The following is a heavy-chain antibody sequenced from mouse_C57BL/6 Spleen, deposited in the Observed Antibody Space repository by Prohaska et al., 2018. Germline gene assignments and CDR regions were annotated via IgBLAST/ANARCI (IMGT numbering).Heavy chain of an antibody. CDR2: INPDSSTI. D-gene: IGHD4-1*01. Sequence: EVKLLQSVGCLVQPGGSLKLSCAASGIDFSIYWMSWVRRAPGKGLEWIGEINPDSSTINYAPSLKDKFIISRDNAKNTLYLQMSKVRSEDTALYYCASPNWDWYFDVWGTGTTVTVSS. V-gene: IGHV4-1*01. CDR1: GIDFSIYW. J-gene: IGHJ1*03. CDR3: ASPNWDWYFDV.